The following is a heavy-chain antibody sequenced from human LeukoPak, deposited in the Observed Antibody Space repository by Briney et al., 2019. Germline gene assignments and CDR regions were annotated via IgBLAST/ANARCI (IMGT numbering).Heavy chain of an antibody. Sequence: PGGSLRLSCPASGFTFSSHAMGWVRQAPGKGLEWVSAIDSGGGDTYYADSVKGRFTISRDNSKNTLYLQMNGLRAEDTAVYYCAKRAAGTPLGTFDCWGQGTLVTVSS. D-gene: IGHD1/OR15-1a*01. J-gene: IGHJ4*02. CDR2: IDSGGGDT. CDR1: GFTFSSHA. V-gene: IGHV3-23*01. CDR3: AKRAAGTPLGTFDC.